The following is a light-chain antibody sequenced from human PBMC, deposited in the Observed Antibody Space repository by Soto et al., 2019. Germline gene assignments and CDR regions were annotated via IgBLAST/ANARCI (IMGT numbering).Light chain of an antibody. Sequence: QSVLAQPASVSGSPGQSITISCTGTSSDVGGYNYVSWYQQHPGKAPKLMISEVSNRPSGVSNRFSGSKSGNTASLTISGIQAEDEADYYCSSYTSNNLYVFGTGTKVTVL. J-gene: IGLJ1*01. V-gene: IGLV2-14*01. CDR2: EVS. CDR3: SSYTSNNLYV. CDR1: SSDVGGYNY.